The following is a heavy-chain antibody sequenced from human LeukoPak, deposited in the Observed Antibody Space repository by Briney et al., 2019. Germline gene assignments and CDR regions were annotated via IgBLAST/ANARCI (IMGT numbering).Heavy chain of an antibody. V-gene: IGHV3-48*04. CDR3: ARELNGYGYYFFDY. D-gene: IGHD3-16*01. J-gene: IGHJ4*02. CDR2: CNSSTNTI. Sequence: PVKSLDSPSLCNSSTNTIYYADSVKGRFTISRDNAKNSLYLQMNGLGAEDTAVYYCARELNGYGYYFFDYWGPGTLVTVSS.